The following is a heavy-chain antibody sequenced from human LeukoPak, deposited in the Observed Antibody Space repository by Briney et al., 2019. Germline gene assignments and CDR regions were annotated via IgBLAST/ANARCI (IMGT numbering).Heavy chain of an antibody. V-gene: IGHV4-4*07. CDR3: AREELGYCSSTSCPHFDY. J-gene: IGHJ4*02. Sequence: SETLSLTCTVSGGPISSYYWSWIRQPAGKGLDGIGRIYTSGSTNYNPSLKSRVTISVDKSKDQFSLKLSSVTAADTAVYYCAREELGYCSSTSCPHFDYWGQGTLVTVSS. CDR2: IYTSGST. D-gene: IGHD2-2*01. CDR1: GGPISSYY.